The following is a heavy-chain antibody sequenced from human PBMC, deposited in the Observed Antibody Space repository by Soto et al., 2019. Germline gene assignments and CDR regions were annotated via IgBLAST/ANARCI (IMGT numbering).Heavy chain of an antibody. CDR2: IYWDDDK. CDR1: GFSLTTDGVG. V-gene: IGHV2-5*02. D-gene: IGHD1-1*01. CDR3: AHESRGIDGNASWFDP. J-gene: IGHJ5*02. Sequence: QIPLKESGPTLVKPTQTLTLTCTISGFSLTTDGVGVGWTRQPPGKALEWLAIIYWDDDKRYSPSLKSRLSINKDTSKNQIFLTMTNMDPTDKATYDCAHESRGIDGNASWFDPWGQGTLVTVSA.